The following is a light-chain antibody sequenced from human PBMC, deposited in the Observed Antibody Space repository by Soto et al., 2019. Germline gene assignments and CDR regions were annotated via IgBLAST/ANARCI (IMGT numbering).Light chain of an antibody. V-gene: IGLV2-23*01. CDR3: FSFTSTNTHV. CDR2: ETS. Sequence: QSVLTQPASVSGSPGQSVTISCTGTSSDFGSYKFVSWYQHHPGKVPKVIIYETSKRPSGVPDRFSGSKSGNTASLTISGLQAEDEADYYCFSFTSTNTHVFGSGTKVTVL. CDR1: SSDFGSYKF. J-gene: IGLJ1*01.